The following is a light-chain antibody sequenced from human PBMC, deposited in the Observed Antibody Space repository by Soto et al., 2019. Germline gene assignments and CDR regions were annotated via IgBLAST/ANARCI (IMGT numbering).Light chain of an antibody. CDR1: SSNIGAGYD. J-gene: IGLJ3*02. CDR3: QSYDIRLSAWV. Sequence: QSVLTQPPSVSGAPGQRVSISCTCNSSNIGAGYDVHWYQKGLHTAPKLVIYAFTERPSGVPARFSGSRSASSASLAVTGLQAEDEADYYCQSYDIRLSAWVFGGGTKLTVL. CDR2: AFT. V-gene: IGLV1-40*01.